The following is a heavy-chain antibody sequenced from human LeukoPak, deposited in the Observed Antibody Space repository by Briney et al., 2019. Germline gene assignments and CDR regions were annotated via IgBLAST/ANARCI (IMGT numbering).Heavy chain of an antibody. CDR2: ISSSSSYI. D-gene: IGHD2-2*01. Sequence: GGSLRLSRAASGFTFSSYSMNWVRQAPGKGLEWVSSISSSSSYIYYADSVKGRFTISRDNAKNSLYLQMNSLRAEDTAVYYCARDPGPAAIAGYFDYWGQGTLVTVSS. CDR1: GFTFSSYS. CDR3: ARDPGPAAIAGYFDY. J-gene: IGHJ4*02. V-gene: IGHV3-21*01.